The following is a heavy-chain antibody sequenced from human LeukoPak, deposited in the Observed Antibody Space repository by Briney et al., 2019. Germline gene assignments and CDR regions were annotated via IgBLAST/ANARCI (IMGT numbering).Heavy chain of an antibody. CDR1: GFTFSTYA. D-gene: IGHD1-26*01. V-gene: IGHV3-23*01. Sequence: PGGSLRLSCAASGFTFSTYAMSWVRQAPGKGLEWVSAISGSGGTTFYADSVKGRFTLSRDNSNNTLYLQMNSLRAEDTAVYYCAKAPRGGSYYFDFWGQGTVVTVSS. J-gene: IGHJ4*02. CDR3: AKAPRGGSYYFDF. CDR2: ISGSGGTT.